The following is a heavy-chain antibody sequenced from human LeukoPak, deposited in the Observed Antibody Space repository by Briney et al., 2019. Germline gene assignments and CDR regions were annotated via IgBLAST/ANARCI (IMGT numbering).Heavy chain of an antibody. CDR3: AKDGPYGSGSYYKGYYYMDV. D-gene: IGHD3-10*01. Sequence: PGGSLRLSCAASGFTFSSYGMHWVRQAPGKGLEWVAFIRYDGSNKYYADSVKGRFTISRDNSKNTLYLQMNSLRAEDTAVYYCAKDGPYGSGSYYKGYYYMDVWGKGTTVTVSS. CDR1: GFTFSSYG. J-gene: IGHJ6*03. CDR2: IRYDGSNK. V-gene: IGHV3-30*02.